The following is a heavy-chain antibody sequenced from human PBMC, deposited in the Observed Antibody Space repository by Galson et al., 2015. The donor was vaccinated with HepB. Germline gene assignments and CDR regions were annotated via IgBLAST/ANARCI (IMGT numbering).Heavy chain of an antibody. CDR2: IIPFYGTT. D-gene: IGHD4-17*01. CDR1: GHTFTTYS. V-gene: IGHV1-69*13. CDR3: ARGPTTVSIPFWYFDL. J-gene: IGHJ2*01. Sequence: SVKVPCKASGHTFTTYSISWVRHAPGQGLEWMGGIIPFYGTTNYAQNFQGRVTITADESMSTAYIELSSLRSEDTAVYYCARGPTTVSIPFWYFDLWGRGTLVTVSS.